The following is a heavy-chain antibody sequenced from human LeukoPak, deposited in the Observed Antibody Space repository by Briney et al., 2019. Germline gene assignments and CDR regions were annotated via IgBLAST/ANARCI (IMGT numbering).Heavy chain of an antibody. V-gene: IGHV3-33*06. Sequence: GGSLRLSCAASGFTFSHYGMHWVRQTPGAGLEWVAVIWSDGSDKYYAKSVEGRFTISRDNSKNSLFLQMNSLRAEDTALYYCAKDAQRGFDYSNSLQNWGQGILVTVSS. CDR1: GFTFSHYG. D-gene: IGHD4-11*01. CDR3: AKDAQRGFDYSNSLQN. CDR2: IWSDGSDK. J-gene: IGHJ1*01.